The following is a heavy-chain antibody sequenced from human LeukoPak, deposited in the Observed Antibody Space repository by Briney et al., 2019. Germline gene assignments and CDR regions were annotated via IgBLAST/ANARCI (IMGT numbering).Heavy chain of an antibody. J-gene: IGHJ4*02. CDR3: AKGMRRLEWGFDY. D-gene: IGHD3-3*01. CDR1: GFTFSSYW. CDR2: IKQDGSEK. V-gene: IGHV3-7*01. Sequence: GGSLRLSCAASGFTFSSYWMSWVRQAPGKGLEWVANIKQDGSEKYYVDSVKGRFTISRDNAKNSLYLQMNSLRAEDTAVYYCAKGMRRLEWGFDYWGQGTLVTVSS.